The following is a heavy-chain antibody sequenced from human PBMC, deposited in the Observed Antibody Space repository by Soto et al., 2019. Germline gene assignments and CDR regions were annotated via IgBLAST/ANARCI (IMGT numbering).Heavy chain of an antibody. J-gene: IGHJ3*02. Sequence: SVKVSCKASGYTFTGYYMHWVRQAPGQGLEWMGRIIPMLDITNTAQSFQGRVTITADKSTSTAYLELSALRSDDTAIYFCTLGSWSAETFDIWGRGTMVTVSS. CDR2: IIPMLDIT. CDR3: TLGSWSAETFDI. D-gene: IGHD6-13*01. CDR1: GYTFTGYY. V-gene: IGHV1-69*02.